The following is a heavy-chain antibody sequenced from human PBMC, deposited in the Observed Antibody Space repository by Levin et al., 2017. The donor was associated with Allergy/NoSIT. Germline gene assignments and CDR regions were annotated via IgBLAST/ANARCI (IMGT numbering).Heavy chain of an antibody. CDR2: IYYSGST. CDR1: GGSVSSGSYY. J-gene: IGHJ4*02. Sequence: SETLSLTCTVSGGSVSSGSYYWSWLRQPPGKGLEWIGYIYYSGSTYYHPSLNSRATISVDTSKNQFSLTLSPVTAADTAVYYGARENGSSSGWEKVDYWGQGTLVTVSS. V-gene: IGHV4-61*01. D-gene: IGHD6-19*01. CDR3: ARENGSSSGWEKVDY.